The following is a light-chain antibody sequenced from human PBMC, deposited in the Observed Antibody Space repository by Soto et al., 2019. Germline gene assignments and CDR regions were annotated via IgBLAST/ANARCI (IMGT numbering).Light chain of an antibody. CDR3: QQYNSYWT. Sequence: DIQMTQSPSTLSASVGDRVTITCRASQSISSRLAWYQQKPGKAPKLLIYKASSLESGVPSRFSGSGSGTEFTLTISSLQPEDAATYYCQQYNSYWTFGQGTKVDIK. CDR1: QSISSR. CDR2: KAS. J-gene: IGKJ1*01. V-gene: IGKV1-5*03.